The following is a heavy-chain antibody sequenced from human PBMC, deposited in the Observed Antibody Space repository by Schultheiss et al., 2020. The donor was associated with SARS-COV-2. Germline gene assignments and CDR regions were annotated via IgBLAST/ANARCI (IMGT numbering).Heavy chain of an antibody. D-gene: IGHD3-16*01. J-gene: IGHJ4*02. Sequence: GGSLRLSCKGSGYSFTSYWIGWVRQMPGKGLEWMGIICPGDSNIRYSPSFQGQVTISADKSISTAYLQWSSLEASDTAMYYCARGSRGGGTLAYFDFWGRGTLVTVSS. V-gene: IGHV5-51*01. CDR2: ICPGDSNI. CDR3: ARGSRGGGTLAYFDF. CDR1: GYSFTSYW.